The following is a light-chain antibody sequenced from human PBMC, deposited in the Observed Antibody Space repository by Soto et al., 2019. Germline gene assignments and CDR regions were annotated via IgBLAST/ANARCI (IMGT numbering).Light chain of an antibody. CDR3: SSYAGSLLV. CDR1: NSDIGAYNY. CDR2: QVT. J-gene: IGLJ2*01. Sequence: QSALTQPPSASGSPGQSVTISCTGTNSDIGAYNYVSWYRQYPDKAPKLLVYQVTKRPSGVPDRFSGSKSGNTAALTVSGHQDEDEAVYYCSSYAGSLLVFGGGTKLTVL. V-gene: IGLV2-8*01.